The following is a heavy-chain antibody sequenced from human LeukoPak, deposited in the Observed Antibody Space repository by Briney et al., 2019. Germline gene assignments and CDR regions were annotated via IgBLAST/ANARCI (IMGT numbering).Heavy chain of an antibody. J-gene: IGHJ4*02. CDR3: AAPILTGYNPFPDLDY. Sequence: GGSLRLSCAASGFTFSSYGMSWVRQAPGKGLEWVSAISGSGGGTYYADSVKGRFTISRDNSKNTLYLQMNSLRAEDTAVYYCAAPILTGYNPFPDLDYWGQGTLVTVSS. CDR1: GFTFSSYG. CDR2: ISGSGGGT. D-gene: IGHD3-9*01. V-gene: IGHV3-23*01.